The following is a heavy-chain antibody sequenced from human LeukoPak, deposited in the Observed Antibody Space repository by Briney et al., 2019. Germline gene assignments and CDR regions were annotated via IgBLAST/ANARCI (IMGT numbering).Heavy chain of an antibody. V-gene: IGHV3-21*01. Sequence: PGGSLRLSCAASGFTFSSYSMNWVRQAPGKGLEWVSSISSSSSYMYYADSVKGRFTISRDNAKNSLYLQMNSLRAEDTAVYYCARDPADYYDSSGYPTALDYWGQGTLVTVSS. CDR1: GFTFSSYS. D-gene: IGHD3-22*01. CDR3: ARDPADYYDSSGYPTALDY. J-gene: IGHJ4*02. CDR2: ISSSSSYM.